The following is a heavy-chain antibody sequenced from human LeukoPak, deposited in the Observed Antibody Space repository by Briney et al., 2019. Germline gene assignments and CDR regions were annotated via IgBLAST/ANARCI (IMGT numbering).Heavy chain of an antibody. D-gene: IGHD2-2*01. J-gene: IGHJ4*02. CDR2: ISHDGNTK. CDR1: GFTFSTYT. V-gene: IGHV3-30*14. CDR3: ARSLPATREPQAIDY. Sequence: PGRSLRLSCTASGFTFSTYTIHWVRQAPGKGLEWVTVISHDGNTKHYADSVKGRFTISRDNSKNSLYLQMNSLRAEDTAFYSCARSLPATREPQAIDYWGQGTLVTVSS.